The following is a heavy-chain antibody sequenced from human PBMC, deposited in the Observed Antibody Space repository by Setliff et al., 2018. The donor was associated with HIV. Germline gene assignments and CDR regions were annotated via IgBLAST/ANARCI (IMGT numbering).Heavy chain of an antibody. D-gene: IGHD3-22*01. CDR1: GYTFTSYG. J-gene: IGHJ4*02. Sequence: ASVKVSCKASGYTFTSYGISWVRQAPGKGLEWMGWISAYNGNTNYAQKLQGRVTMTTDTSTSTAYMELRSLRSDDTAVYYCARYQYYYDSSGYRWPIDSWGQGTLVTVSS. V-gene: IGHV1-18*01. CDR2: ISAYNGNT. CDR3: ARYQYYYDSSGYRWPIDS.